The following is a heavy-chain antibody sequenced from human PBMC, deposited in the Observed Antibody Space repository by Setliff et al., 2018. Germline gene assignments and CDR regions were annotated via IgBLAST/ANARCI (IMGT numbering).Heavy chain of an antibody. D-gene: IGHD6-19*01. CDR2: ISSSSSYI. CDR1: GFTFSSYS. J-gene: IGHJ4*02. V-gene: IGHV3-21*04. Sequence: GGSLRLSCAASGFTFSSYSMNWVRQAPGKGLEWVSSISSSSSYIYYADSVKGRFTISRDNAKKSLYLQMNSLRAEDTAVYYCARDPGWKQFDYWGQGTLVTVSS. CDR3: ARDPGWKQFDY.